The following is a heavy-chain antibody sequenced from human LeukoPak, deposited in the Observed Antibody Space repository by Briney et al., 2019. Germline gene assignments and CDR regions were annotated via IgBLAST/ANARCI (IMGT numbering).Heavy chain of an antibody. J-gene: IGHJ4*02. CDR3: AKTFIAVANPIDY. CDR1: GFTFSSYA. D-gene: IGHD6-19*01. CDR2: ISGGGTST. V-gene: IGHV3-23*01. Sequence: PGGSLRLSCAASGFTFSSYAMSWVRQAPGKWLEWVSVISGGGTSTYYADSVKGRFTISKDNSRNTLYLQMNSLRAEDTAVYYCAKTFIAVANPIDYWGQGTLVTVSS.